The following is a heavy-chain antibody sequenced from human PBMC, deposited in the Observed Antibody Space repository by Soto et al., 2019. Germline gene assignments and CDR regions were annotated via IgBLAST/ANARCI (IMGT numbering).Heavy chain of an antibody. V-gene: IGHV4-34*01. CDR1: GFPFSTYW. CDR3: ASRYGPSEFDH. Sequence: GSLRLSCAASGFPFSTYWMSWIRQSPGEGLEWIGNIHNNGGTQYNPSLDSRVTISVDTSANQFSLRLTSVTAADTAVYYCASRYGPSEFDHWGQGSLVTVSS. D-gene: IGHD3-9*01. CDR2: IHNNGGT. J-gene: IGHJ4*02.